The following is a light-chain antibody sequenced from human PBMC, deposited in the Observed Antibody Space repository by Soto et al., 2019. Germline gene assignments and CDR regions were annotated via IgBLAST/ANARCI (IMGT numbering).Light chain of an antibody. CDR1: QDISKY. Sequence: DIQMTQSPSSLSASVGDRVTITCQASQDISKYLNWYQQKPGKAPKFLIYDTSNLETGVASRFSGSGSGTDFTFTISSLQPEAVATYYCQQYHNLPSTFGPGTKVDIK. CDR3: QQYHNLPST. CDR2: DTS. V-gene: IGKV1-33*01. J-gene: IGKJ3*01.